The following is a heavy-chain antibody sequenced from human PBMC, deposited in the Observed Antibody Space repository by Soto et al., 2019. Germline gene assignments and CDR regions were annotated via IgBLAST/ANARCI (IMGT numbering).Heavy chain of an antibody. J-gene: IGHJ5*02. V-gene: IGHV1-8*01. D-gene: IGHD3-16*01. Sequence: QVQLVQSGAEVREPGASVRVSCKASGYTFGNNDISWVRQGTGQGLEWMGWMNPNSGIGGYAQKFQGRVTMTRDTSSSTAYMELSRLTSDDTAIYYCARMATFGTLNWFDPWGQGTLVTVS. CDR3: ARMATFGTLNWFDP. CDR2: MNPNSGIG. CDR1: GYTFGNND.